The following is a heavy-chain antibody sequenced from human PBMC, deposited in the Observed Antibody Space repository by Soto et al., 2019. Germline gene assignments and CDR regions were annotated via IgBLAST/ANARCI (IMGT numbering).Heavy chain of an antibody. J-gene: IGHJ2*01. V-gene: IGHV3-33*01. CDR1: GFTFSRYG. D-gene: IGHD2-15*01. Sequence: QVQLVESGGGVVQAGRSLRLSCTASGFTFSRYGMHWVRQAPGKGLERVAVIWHDGSKKYYVDSVKGRFTISRNDSKNTLYLQMSSLRVEDTAVYNCARGVKDEVDWYYYFCGRGTMVAFSA. CDR3: ARGVKDEVDWYYYF. CDR2: IWHDGSKK.